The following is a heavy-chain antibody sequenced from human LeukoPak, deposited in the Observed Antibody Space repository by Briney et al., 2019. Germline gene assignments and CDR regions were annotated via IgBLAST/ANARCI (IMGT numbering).Heavy chain of an antibody. CDR2: ISYDGSNK. CDR1: GFTFSSYG. J-gene: IGHJ4*02. V-gene: IGHV3-30*18. D-gene: IGHD1-26*01. CDR3: AKDPGLGSHRNTTDDY. Sequence: PGRSLRLSCAASGFTFSSYGMHWVRQPPGKGLEWVAVISYDGSNKYYADSVKGRFTISRDNSKNTLYLQMNSLRAEDTAVYYCAKDPGLGSHRNTTDDYWGQGTLVTVSS.